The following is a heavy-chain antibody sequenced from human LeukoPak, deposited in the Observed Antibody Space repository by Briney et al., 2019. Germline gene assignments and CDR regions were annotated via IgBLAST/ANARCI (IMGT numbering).Heavy chain of an antibody. CDR2: TYYRSNWYN. V-gene: IGHV6-1*01. Sequence: QTLSLTCAISGDSVSSNSAAWNWIRQSPSRGLKWVGRTYYRSNWYNNYAVSVKNRITINPDPSKNQFSLQLNSVTPEDTAVYYCARDLDWFDPWGQGNLVTVSS. J-gene: IGHJ5*02. CDR3: ARDLDWFDP. CDR1: GDSVSSNSAA.